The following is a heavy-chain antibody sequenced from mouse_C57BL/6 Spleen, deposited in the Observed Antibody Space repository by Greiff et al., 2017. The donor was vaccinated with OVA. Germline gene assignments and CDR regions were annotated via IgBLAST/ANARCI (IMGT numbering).Heavy chain of an antibody. V-gene: IGHV2-2*01. Sequence: VKLVESGPGLVQPSQSLSITCTVSGFSLTSYGVHWVRQSPGKGLEWLGVIWSGGSTDYNAAFISRLSISKDNSKSQVFFKMNSLQADDTAIYYCASTMVIPYYAMDDWGQGTSVTVSS. CDR1: GFSLTSYG. CDR3: ASTMVIPYYAMDD. D-gene: IGHD2-2*01. CDR2: IWSGGST. J-gene: IGHJ4*01.